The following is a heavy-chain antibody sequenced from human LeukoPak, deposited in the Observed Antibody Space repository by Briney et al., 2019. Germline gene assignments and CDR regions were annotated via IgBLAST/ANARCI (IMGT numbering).Heavy chain of an antibody. CDR1: GFTFSSYA. J-gene: IGHJ6*02. CDR2: ISGSGGST. V-gene: IGHV3-23*01. D-gene: IGHD2-2*01. Sequence: GGSLRLSCAASGFTFSSYAMSWVRQAPGKGLEWVSAISGSGGSTYYADSVKGRFTISRDNAKNSLYLQMNSLRAEDTAVYYCASGKRQYQLLDYYYYGMDVWGQGTTVTVSS. CDR3: ASGKRQYQLLDYYYYGMDV.